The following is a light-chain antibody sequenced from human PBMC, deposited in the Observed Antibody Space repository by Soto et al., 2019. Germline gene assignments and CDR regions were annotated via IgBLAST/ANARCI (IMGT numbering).Light chain of an antibody. CDR1: SSDVGSYNL. CDR3: CSYAGTNTFV. Sequence: QSALTQPASASGSPGQSITISCTGTSSDVGSYNLVSWYQQHPGKAPKLMIYEGNKRPSGVSNRFSGSKSANTASLTISGLQTEDEADYYCCSYAGTNTFVFGTGTKVTVL. V-gene: IGLV2-23*01. J-gene: IGLJ1*01. CDR2: EGN.